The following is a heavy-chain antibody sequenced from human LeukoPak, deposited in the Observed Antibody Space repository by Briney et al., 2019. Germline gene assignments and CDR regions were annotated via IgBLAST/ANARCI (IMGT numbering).Heavy chain of an antibody. Sequence: HPGGFLRLSCAASGFTFSSYGMHWVRQAPGKGLEWVAVISYDGSNKYYADSVKGRFTISRDNSKNTLYLQMNSLRAEDTAVYYCAKHTAMVSWGQGTLVTVSS. CDR1: GFTFSSYG. J-gene: IGHJ5*02. D-gene: IGHD5-18*01. CDR2: ISYDGSNK. V-gene: IGHV3-30*18. CDR3: AKHTAMVS.